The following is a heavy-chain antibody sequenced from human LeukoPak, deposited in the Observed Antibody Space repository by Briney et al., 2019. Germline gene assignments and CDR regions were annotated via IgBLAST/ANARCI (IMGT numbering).Heavy chain of an antibody. Sequence: GGSLRLSCAASGFTFSSFSMNWVRQAPGKGLEWVSYIRTSGTNTDYTGSVKGRFTISRDNAKNSLYLQMNSLRAEDTAVYYCARMNYVSSGWGAPFDYWGQGALVTVSS. CDR3: ARMNYVSSGWGAPFDY. CDR2: IRTSGTNT. V-gene: IGHV3-48*04. J-gene: IGHJ4*02. D-gene: IGHD1-7*01. CDR1: GFTFSSFS.